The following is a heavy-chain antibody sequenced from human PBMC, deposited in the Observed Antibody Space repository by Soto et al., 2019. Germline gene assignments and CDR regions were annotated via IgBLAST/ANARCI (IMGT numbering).Heavy chain of an antibody. D-gene: IGHD3-22*01. V-gene: IGHV1-46*01. J-gene: IGHJ5*02. CDR3: ARDQSDESSAYSYGCFDP. CDR1: GYTFTTHW. Sequence: ASVKVSCKASGYTFTTHWMHWVRQAPGQGLEWMAVINPSSGYTTYAQKFQGRVTVTRDTSTNMVYMELSSLRSEDTAVYYCARDQSDESSAYSYGCFDPWRGEALV. CDR2: INPSSGYT.